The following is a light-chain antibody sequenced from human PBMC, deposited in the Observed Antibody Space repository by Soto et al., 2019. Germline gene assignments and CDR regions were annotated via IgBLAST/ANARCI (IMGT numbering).Light chain of an antibody. V-gene: IGKV3D-15*01. CDR1: QYISNR. Sequence: EIVLTQSPATRSSFPGDRGTLSCTDRQYISNRLAWYQHRPGQAPRLLIYQTSLRAAGIPDRFRGSGSGTDFTLTISSLQPDDFATYYCQHYNSFSRTFGQGTKVDI. CDR3: QHYNSFSRT. CDR2: QTS. J-gene: IGKJ1*01.